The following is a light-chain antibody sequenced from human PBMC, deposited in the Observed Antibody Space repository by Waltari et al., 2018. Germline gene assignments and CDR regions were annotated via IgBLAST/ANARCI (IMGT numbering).Light chain of an antibody. CDR1: SSDVGNYNL. Sequence: QSALTQPASVSGSPGQSITISCTGTSSDVGNYNLVSWYQQYPGKAPKVMIYDDTRRPSGFSDRFSGYKSGNTASLTISGVQAEDEADYYCCSYAGSYTWVFGGGTKLTVL. J-gene: IGLJ3*02. V-gene: IGLV2-23*01. CDR3: CSYAGSYTWV. CDR2: DDT.